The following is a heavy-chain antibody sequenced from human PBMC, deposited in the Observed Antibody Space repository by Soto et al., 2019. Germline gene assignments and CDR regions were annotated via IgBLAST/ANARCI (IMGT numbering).Heavy chain of an antibody. D-gene: IGHD3-10*01. V-gene: IGHV1-18*01. CDR2: INTYNGNT. CDR1: GYTFTNYG. Sequence: ASVKVSCKASGYTFTNYGISWVRQAPGQGLEWMGWINTYNGNTNHAQKLQGRVTMTTDTSTSTAYMELRSLRSDDTAVYYCARGVGSGTYYNQYNWYDPWGQGTLVTVSA. J-gene: IGHJ5*02. CDR3: ARGVGSGTYYNQYNWYDP.